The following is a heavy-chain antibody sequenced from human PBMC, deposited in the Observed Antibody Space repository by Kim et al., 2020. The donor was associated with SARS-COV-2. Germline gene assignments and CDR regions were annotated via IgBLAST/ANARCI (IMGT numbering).Heavy chain of an antibody. CDR3: ARGIRAINRGGVYYHYYGMDV. J-gene: IGHJ6*02. CDR2: ISAYNGAT. V-gene: IGHV1-18*01. Sequence: ASVKVSCKSSGYTFTSYGITWVRQSPGQGLEWMGWISAYNGATKYPQRVQGRVTLTTDTSTGTAYMELRGLTSDDTAVYYCARGIRAINRGGVYYHYYGMDVWGQGTTVTVSS. D-gene: IGHD2-8*02. CDR1: GYTFTSYG.